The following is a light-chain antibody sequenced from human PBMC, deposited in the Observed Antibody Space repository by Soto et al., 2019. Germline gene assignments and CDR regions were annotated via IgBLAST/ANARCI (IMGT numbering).Light chain of an antibody. CDR3: QQYIHWQWT. CDR1: QSVSSS. Sequence: EIVMTQSPATLSVSPGVRATLSCRASQSVSSSLAWYQQKPGQAPRLLIYGASTRATGIPARFSGSGSGTEFTLTITSLPSEDFAVYYCQQYIHWQWTFGQGTKVEI. J-gene: IGKJ1*01. CDR2: GAS. V-gene: IGKV3-15*01.